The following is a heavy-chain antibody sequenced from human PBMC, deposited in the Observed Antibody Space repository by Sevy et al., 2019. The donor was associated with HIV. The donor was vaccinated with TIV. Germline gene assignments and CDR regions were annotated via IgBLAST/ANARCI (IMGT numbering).Heavy chain of an antibody. CDR3: ARGLSQYYYDSSGYFYPVDY. J-gene: IGHJ4*02. V-gene: IGHV3-30-3*01. CDR2: ISYDGSNK. CDR1: GFTFSSYA. Sequence: GGSLRLSCAASGFTFSSYAMHWVRQAPGKGLEWVAVISYDGSNKYYADSVKGRFTISRDNSKNTLYLQMNSLRAEDTAVYYCARGLSQYYYDSSGYFYPVDYWGQGTLVTVSS. D-gene: IGHD3-22*01.